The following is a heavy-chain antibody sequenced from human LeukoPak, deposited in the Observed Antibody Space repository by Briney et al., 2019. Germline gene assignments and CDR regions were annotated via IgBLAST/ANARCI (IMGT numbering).Heavy chain of an antibody. J-gene: IGHJ4*02. Sequence: ASVKVSCQVSGYTLSELSMHWVRQAPGKGLEWMGGFDPEDGETIYAQKFQGRVTMTEDTSTDTAYMELSSLRSEDTAVYYCEGFGDYYDSSGYRDYWGQGTLVTVSS. CDR1: GYTLSELS. V-gene: IGHV1-24*01. CDR2: FDPEDGET. CDR3: EGFGDYYDSSGYRDY. D-gene: IGHD3-22*01.